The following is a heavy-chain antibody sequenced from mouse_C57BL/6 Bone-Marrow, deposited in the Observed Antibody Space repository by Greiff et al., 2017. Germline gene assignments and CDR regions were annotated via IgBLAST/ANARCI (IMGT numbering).Heavy chain of an antibody. Sequence: QVQLQQPGAELVRPGTSVKLSCKASGYTFTSYWMHWVKQRPGQGLEWIGVIDPSDSYTNYNQKFKGKATLTVDTSSSTAYMQLSSLTSEDAAVYYCARRSDYGGRGPTLTVSS. CDR2: IDPSDSYT. V-gene: IGHV1-59*01. J-gene: IGHJ2*01. CDR1: GYTFTSYW. CDR3: ARRSDY.